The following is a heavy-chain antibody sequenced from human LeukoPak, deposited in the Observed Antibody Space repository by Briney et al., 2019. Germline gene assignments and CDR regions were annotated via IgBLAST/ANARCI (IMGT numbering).Heavy chain of an antibody. CDR2: IIPIFGTA. V-gene: IGHV1-69*13. J-gene: IGHJ2*01. CDR3: ARDRDDPPDYWYFDL. D-gene: IGHD3-10*01. Sequence: SVTVSCKASGGTFSSYAISWVRQAPGQGLEWMGGIIPIFGTANYAQKFQGRVTITADESTSTAYMELSSLRSEDTAVYYCARDRDDPPDYWYFDLWGRGTLVTVSS. CDR1: GGTFSSYA.